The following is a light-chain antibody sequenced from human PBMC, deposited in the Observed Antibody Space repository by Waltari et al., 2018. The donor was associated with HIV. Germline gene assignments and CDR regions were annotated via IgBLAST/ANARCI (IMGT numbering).Light chain of an antibody. CDR2: DDV. Sequence: SYVLTQPPSVSVAPGQTARITCGGNNIRTKSVHWYQQKPGQAPVLVVFDDVDRPSGIPERFSGSNSGNLAALTISRVEAGDEGGYCGQVWDSGSEPPVLCGGGTKLTVL. CDR1: NIRTKS. V-gene: IGLV3-21*02. CDR3: QVWDSGSEPPVL. J-gene: IGLJ3*02.